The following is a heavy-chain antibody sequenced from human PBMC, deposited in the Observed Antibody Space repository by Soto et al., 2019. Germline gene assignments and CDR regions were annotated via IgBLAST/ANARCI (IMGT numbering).Heavy chain of an antibody. CDR3: ASYLAAAGILDF. J-gene: IGHJ4*02. Sequence: GASVKVSSKVSGYTLTELSMHWVRQAPGKGLEWMGGFDPEDGETIYAQKFQGRVTMTEDTSTDTAYMELSSLRSEDTAVYYCASYLAAAGILDFCGQGSLVTVSA. CDR1: GYTLTELS. D-gene: IGHD6-13*01. CDR2: FDPEDGET. V-gene: IGHV1-24*01.